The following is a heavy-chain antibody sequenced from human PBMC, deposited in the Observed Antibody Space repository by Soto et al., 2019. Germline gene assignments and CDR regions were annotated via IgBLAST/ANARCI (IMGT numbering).Heavy chain of an antibody. J-gene: IGHJ4*02. V-gene: IGHV3-9*01. D-gene: IGHD2-2*01. CDR1: GFTFDDYA. CDR3: AKDIASSPFYLDY. CDR2: ISWKSGSV. Sequence: VQLVESGGGLVQPGSSLRLSCAASGFTFDDYAMHWVRQAPGKGLEWVSGISWKSGSVYYADSVKGRFTISRDNAKNSLYLQMNSLRAEDTALYFCAKDIASSPFYLDYWGQGTLVTVSS.